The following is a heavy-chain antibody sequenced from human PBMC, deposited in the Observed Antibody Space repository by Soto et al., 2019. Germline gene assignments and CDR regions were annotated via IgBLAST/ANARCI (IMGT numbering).Heavy chain of an antibody. V-gene: IGHV1-24*01. CDR3: ARSTQNYYDSSALDAFDI. CDR1: GYTHTELS. CDR2: FDPEDGET. D-gene: IGHD3-22*01. Sequence: ASVKVSCKVSGYTHTELSMHWVRQAPGKGLEWMGGFDPEDGETIYAQKFQGRVTMTEDTSTDTAYMELSSLRSEDTAVYYCARSTQNYYDSSALDAFDIWGQGTMVTVS. J-gene: IGHJ3*02.